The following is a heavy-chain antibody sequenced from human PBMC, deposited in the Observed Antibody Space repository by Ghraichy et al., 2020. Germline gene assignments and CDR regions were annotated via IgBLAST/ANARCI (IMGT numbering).Heavy chain of an antibody. CDR3: ARRHGDFYYLDA. Sequence: GVLRLSCAASGFTFSDRYMDWVRQAPGKGLEWVGRIRNRAHSYTTEYAASVKGRFTISRDDSKNSLYLQMNSLKTEDTAVYYCARRHGDFYYLDAWGQGTLVTVSS. CDR1: GFTFSDRY. D-gene: IGHD4-17*01. J-gene: IGHJ4*02. V-gene: IGHV3-72*01. CDR2: IRNRAHSYTT.